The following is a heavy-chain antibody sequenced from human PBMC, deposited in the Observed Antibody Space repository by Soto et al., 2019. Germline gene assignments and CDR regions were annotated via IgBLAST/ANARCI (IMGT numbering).Heavy chain of an antibody. D-gene: IGHD3-22*01. Sequence: SETLSLTCTVSGGSISSYYWSWIRQPPGKGLEWIGYIYFRGTTNYNPSLKSRVTMSADTSKNQFSLLLNSVTAADTAVYYCARMNYYDTSGYPFDYWGQGMRVTVS. J-gene: IGHJ4*02. CDR2: IYFRGTT. CDR1: GGSISSYY. V-gene: IGHV4-59*01. CDR3: ARMNYYDTSGYPFDY.